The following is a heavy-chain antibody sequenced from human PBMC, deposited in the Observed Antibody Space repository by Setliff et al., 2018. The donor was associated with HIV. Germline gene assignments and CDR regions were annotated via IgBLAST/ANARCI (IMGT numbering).Heavy chain of an antibody. CDR2: IYYSGSS. Sequence: SETLSLTCTVPGGSISSYYWSWIRQPPGKGLEWIGYIYYSGSSKNTPSLKSRVTISVDTPKNEFSLKLSSMTAADTAVYYCARGIAVAGPYFDYWGQGTLVTVSS. CDR3: ARGIAVAGPYFDY. V-gene: IGHV4-59*01. J-gene: IGHJ4*02. CDR1: GGSISSYY. D-gene: IGHD6-19*01.